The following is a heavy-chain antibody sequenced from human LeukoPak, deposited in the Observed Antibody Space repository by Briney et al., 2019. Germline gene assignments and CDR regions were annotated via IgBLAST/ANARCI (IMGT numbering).Heavy chain of an antibody. D-gene: IGHD2-15*01. J-gene: IGHJ4*02. Sequence: GGTLRLSCAASGFTFSTYGMSWVRQAPGKGLEWVSAISVSGNTYHADSVKGRFTISRDSSKNTLYLQMNSLRAEDAAVYYCAKAPVTTCSGAYCYPFDYWGQGTLVTVSS. CDR3: AKAPVTTCSGAYCYPFDY. CDR1: GFTFSTYG. V-gene: IGHV3-23*01. CDR2: ISVSGNT.